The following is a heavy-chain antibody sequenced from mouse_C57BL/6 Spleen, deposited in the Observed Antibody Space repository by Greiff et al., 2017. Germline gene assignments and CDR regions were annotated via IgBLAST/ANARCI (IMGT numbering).Heavy chain of an antibody. D-gene: IGHD1-2*01. V-gene: IGHV5-17*01. J-gene: IGHJ4*01. CDR1: GFTFSDYG. Sequence: VQLKESGGGLVKPGGSLKLSCAASGFTFSDYGMHWVRQAPEKGLEWVAYISSGSSTIYYADTVKGRFTISRDNAKNTLFLQMTSLRSEDTAMYYCARPAGPYAMDYWGQGTSVTVSS. CDR2: ISSGSSTI. CDR3: ARPAGPYAMDY.